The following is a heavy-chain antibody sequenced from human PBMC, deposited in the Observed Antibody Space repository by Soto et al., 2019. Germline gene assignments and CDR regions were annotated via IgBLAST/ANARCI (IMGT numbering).Heavy chain of an antibody. V-gene: IGHV3-23*01. CDR1: GFSFSSLA. CDR2: ISGRGVDT. J-gene: IGHJ4*02. Sequence: LRLSCAASGFSFSSLAISWVRQAPGKGLEWVSSISGRGVDTLYADSVKGRFTISRDNSRNTLYLQVNSLRAEDTAVYYCAKDQTDVTLFDYWGQGTLVTVSS. D-gene: IGHD2-21*02. CDR3: AKDQTDVTLFDY.